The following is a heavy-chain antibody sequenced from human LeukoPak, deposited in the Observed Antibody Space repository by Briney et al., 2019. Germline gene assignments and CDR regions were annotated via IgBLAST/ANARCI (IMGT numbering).Heavy chain of an antibody. V-gene: IGHV4-39*01. CDR3: AAMTTVTMYSYFFDS. D-gene: IGHD4-17*01. CDR2: IYYSGST. CDR1: GGSISSSSYY. J-gene: IGHJ4*02. Sequence: SETLSLTCTVSGGSISSSSYYWGWIRQPPGKGLESIGSIYYSGSTYYNPSLKSRVTISVDTSMNQFSLKLSSVTAADTAVYYCAAMTTVTMYSYFFDSWGQGTLLTVSS.